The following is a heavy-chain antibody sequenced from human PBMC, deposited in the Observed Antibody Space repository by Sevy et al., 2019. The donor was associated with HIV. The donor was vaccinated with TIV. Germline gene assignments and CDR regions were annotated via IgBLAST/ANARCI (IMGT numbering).Heavy chain of an antibody. V-gene: IGHV3-11*01. CDR1: GFALSDYY. CDR2: ISDGDDAI. CDR3: ARDHVKDGDLGDYYYFAMDV. Sequence: GGSLRLSCAGSGFALSDYYMSWIRQAPGKGLEWLSYISDGDDAIYYADSVKGRVTISRDNAKNSLFLQMKSLRVEDTAVYYCARDHVKDGDLGDYYYFAMDVWGQGTTVTVSS. J-gene: IGHJ6*02. D-gene: IGHD4-17*01.